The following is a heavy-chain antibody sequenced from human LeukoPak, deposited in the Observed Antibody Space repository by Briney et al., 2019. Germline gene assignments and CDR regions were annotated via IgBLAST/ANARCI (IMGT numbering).Heavy chain of an antibody. CDR2: ITDTGGLT. CDR1: GFTFSTYA. J-gene: IGHJ3*02. D-gene: IGHD3-10*01. Sequence: GGSLRLSCAASGFTFSTYAMSWVRQAPGKGLQWVSTITDTGGLTYYPDSVKGRFTISRDNSKNTLYVQMNSLRAEDTAVYYCAKDFSGGWGVRHAFDIWGHGTVVTVSS. V-gene: IGHV3-23*01. CDR3: AKDFSGGWGVRHAFDI.